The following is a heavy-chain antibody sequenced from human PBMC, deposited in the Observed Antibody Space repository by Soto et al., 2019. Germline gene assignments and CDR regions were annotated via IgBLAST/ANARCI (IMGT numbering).Heavy chain of an antibody. D-gene: IGHD1-1*01. CDR2: IYSGGST. V-gene: IGHV3-53*01. J-gene: IGHJ4*02. CDR3: ARGQGDGGGNRNDY. CDR1: GFTVSSNY. Sequence: EVQLVESGGGLIQPGGSLRLSCAASGFTVSSNYMSWVRQAPGKGLEWVSVIYSGGSTYYADSVKGRFTISRDNSKNTRYLQMNSRRAEDTAVYYCARGQGDGGGNRNDYWGQGTLVTVSS.